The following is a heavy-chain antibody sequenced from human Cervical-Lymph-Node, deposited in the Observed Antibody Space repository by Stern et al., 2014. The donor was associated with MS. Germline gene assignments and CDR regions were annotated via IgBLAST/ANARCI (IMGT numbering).Heavy chain of an antibody. D-gene: IGHD3-22*01. CDR3: ATDLYYDSSGYHFDY. J-gene: IGHJ4*02. Sequence: VQLVQSGAEVKKPGESLKISCKGSGYSFTSYWIGWVRQMPGKGLAWMGIIYPGDSDTRYSPSFQGQVTISADKSISTAYLQWSSLKASDTAMYYCATDLYYDSSGYHFDYWGQGTLVTVSS. V-gene: IGHV5-51*01. CDR1: GYSFTSYW. CDR2: IYPGDSDT.